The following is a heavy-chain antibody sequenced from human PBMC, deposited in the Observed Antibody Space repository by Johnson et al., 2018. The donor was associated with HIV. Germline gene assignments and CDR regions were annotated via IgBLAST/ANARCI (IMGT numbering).Heavy chain of an antibody. CDR2: IGVAGDT. D-gene: IGHD2-8*02. CDR3: AKPKSSWCRQDDAFDI. Sequence: VQLVESGGGLVQPGGSLRLSCAASGFSFSSYDMHWVRQATGKNLEWVSAIGVAGDTYYADSVKGRFTISRDNSKNTLYLQMNSLRAEDTAVYYCAKPKSSWCRQDDAFDIWGQGTMVSVSS. CDR1: GFSFSSYD. J-gene: IGHJ3*02. V-gene: IGHV3-13*01.